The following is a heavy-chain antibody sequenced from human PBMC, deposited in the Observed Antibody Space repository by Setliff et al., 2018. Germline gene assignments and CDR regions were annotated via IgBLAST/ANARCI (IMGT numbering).Heavy chain of an antibody. V-gene: IGHV1-8*02. CDR2: MNPNSGNT. Sequence: GASVKVSCKASGYTFTSYDINWVRQANGQGLEWMGWMNPNSGNTGYAQKFQGRVTMTRNTSISTAYMDLSSLRFEDTAVYYCARAQSWSGGPYYFDNWGQGTLVTVS. D-gene: IGHD3-3*01. CDR3: ARAQSWSGGPYYFDN. CDR1: GYTFTSYD. J-gene: IGHJ4*02.